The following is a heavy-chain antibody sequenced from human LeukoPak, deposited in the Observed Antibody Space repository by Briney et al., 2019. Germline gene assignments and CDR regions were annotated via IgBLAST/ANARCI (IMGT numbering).Heavy chain of an antibody. Sequence: SVKVSCKASGGTFSSYAISWVRQAPGQGLEWMGGIILIFGTANYAQEFQGRVTITADESTSTAYMELSSLRSEDTAVYYCARGPPDFWSGREYYFDYWGQGTLVTVSS. CDR1: GGTFSSYA. J-gene: IGHJ4*02. CDR3: ARGPPDFWSGREYYFDY. V-gene: IGHV1-69*13. D-gene: IGHD3-3*01. CDR2: IILIFGTA.